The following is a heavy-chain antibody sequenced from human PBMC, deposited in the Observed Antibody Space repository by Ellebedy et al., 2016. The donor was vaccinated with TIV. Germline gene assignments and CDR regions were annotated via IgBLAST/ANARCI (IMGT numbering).Heavy chain of an antibody. CDR3: ARYFNSTTCPNWFDP. V-gene: IGHV1-18*04. D-gene: IGHD2-2*01. J-gene: IGHJ5*02. CDR1: GYTFTSYG. Sequence: AASVKVSCKTSGYTFTSYGISWVRQAPGQGLEWMGWISAYNGNTNYAQMLQGRVTMTTDTFTSTAYMELRSLRSDDTAVYYCARYFNSTTCPNWFDPWGQGTLVTVSS. CDR2: ISAYNGNT.